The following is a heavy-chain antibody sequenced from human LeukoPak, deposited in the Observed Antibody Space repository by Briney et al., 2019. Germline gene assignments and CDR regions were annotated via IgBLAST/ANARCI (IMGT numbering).Heavy chain of an antibody. CDR3: ARVLQQYYYYYMDV. J-gene: IGHJ6*03. Sequence: PSETLSLTCAVYGGSFSGYYWSWIRQPPGKGLQWIGEINHSGSTNYNPSLKSRVTISVDTSKNQFSLKLSSVTAADTAVYYCARVLQQYYYYYMDVWGKGTTVTVSS. CDR1: GGSFSGYY. V-gene: IGHV4-34*01. D-gene: IGHD3-10*01. CDR2: INHSGST.